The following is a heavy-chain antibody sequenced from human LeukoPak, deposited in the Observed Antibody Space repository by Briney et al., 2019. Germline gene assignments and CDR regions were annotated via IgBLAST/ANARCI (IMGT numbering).Heavy chain of an antibody. Sequence: GGSLRLSCAASGFIFSDYYMSWIRQAPGKGLEWVSYISSSGSTIYYADSVKGRFTISRDNAKNSLYLQLNSLRAEDTSVYYCARDSTYWYDSGSSGPHYFDYWGQGTLVTVSS. CDR1: GFIFSDYY. V-gene: IGHV3-11*04. CDR3: ARDSTYWYDSGSSGPHYFDY. CDR2: ISSSGSTI. J-gene: IGHJ4*02. D-gene: IGHD3-10*01.